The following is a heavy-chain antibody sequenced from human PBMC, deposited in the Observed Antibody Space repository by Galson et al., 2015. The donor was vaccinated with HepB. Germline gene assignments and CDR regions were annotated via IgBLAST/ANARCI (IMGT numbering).Heavy chain of an antibody. J-gene: IGHJ4*02. CDR2: IIPILGIA. CDR1: GGTFSSYA. CDR3: ARDPSYYDSSGGGY. Sequence: SVKVSCKASGGTFSSYAISWVRQAPGQGLEWMGRIIPILGIANYAQKFQGRVTITADKSTSTAYMELSSLRSEDTAVYYCARDPSYYDSSGGGYWGQGTLVTVSS. D-gene: IGHD3-22*01. V-gene: IGHV1-69*04.